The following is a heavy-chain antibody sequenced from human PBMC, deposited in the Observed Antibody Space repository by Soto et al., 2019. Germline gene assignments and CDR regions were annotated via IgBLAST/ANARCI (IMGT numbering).Heavy chain of an antibody. V-gene: IGHV3-21*06. CDR1: GFTFTRYS. CDR2: ISSTTNYI. CDR3: ARESEDLTSNFDY. J-gene: IGHJ4*02. Sequence: PGGPLRLSCAASGFTFTRYSMNWVRQAPGKGLEWVASISSTTNYIYYGDSMKGRFTISRDNAKNSLYLEMNSLRAEDTAVYYWARESEDLTSNFDYWGQGTLVTVSS.